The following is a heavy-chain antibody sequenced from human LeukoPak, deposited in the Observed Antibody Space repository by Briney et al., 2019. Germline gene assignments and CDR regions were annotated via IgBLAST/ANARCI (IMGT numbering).Heavy chain of an antibody. CDR3: ARDGDMGAARYFDY. Sequence: GSSVKVSCKASGGTFSSYAISWVRQAPGQGLEWMGGIIPIFGTANYAQKFQGRVTITTDESTSTAYMELSSLRSEDTAVYYCARDGDMGAARYFDYWGQGTLVTVSS. J-gene: IGHJ4*02. CDR1: GGTFSSYA. V-gene: IGHV1-69*05. D-gene: IGHD6-6*01. CDR2: IIPIFGTA.